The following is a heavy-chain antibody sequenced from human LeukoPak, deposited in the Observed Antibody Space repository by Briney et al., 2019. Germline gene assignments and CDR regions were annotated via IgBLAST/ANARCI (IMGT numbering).Heavy chain of an antibody. D-gene: IGHD3-22*01. CDR3: ARDYDSSGYYYPALEY. CDR1: GFTFSSYA. J-gene: IGHJ4*02. CDR2: ISYDGSNK. V-gene: IGHV3-30-3*01. Sequence: PGRSLRLSCAASGFTFSSYAMHWVRQAPGKGLEWVAVISYDGSNKYYADSVKGRFTISRDNSKNTLYLQMNSLSAEDTAVYYCARDYDSSGYYYPALEYWGQGTLVTVSS.